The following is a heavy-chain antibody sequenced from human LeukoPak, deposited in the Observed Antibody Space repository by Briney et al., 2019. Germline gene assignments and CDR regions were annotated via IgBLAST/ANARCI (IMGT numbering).Heavy chain of an antibody. V-gene: IGHV4-39*01. CDR2: IHHGGGT. Sequence: SETLSLTCTVSGGSISSSSYNWGWIRQPPGKGLEWIGAIHHGGGTYYNPSLKNRVTISVDTSKNQFSLKLNSVTAADTAFYYCARLPFCGTTSCPFDYWGQGTLVTVSS. CDR1: GGSISSSSYN. CDR3: ARLPFCGTTSCPFDY. D-gene: IGHD2-2*01. J-gene: IGHJ4*02.